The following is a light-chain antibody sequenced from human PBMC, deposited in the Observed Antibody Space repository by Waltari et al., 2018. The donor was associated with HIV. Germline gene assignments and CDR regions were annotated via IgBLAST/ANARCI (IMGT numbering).Light chain of an antibody. J-gene: IGLJ3*02. Sequence: QSVLTQPPSVSGAPGQRVTIPCTGSSSNIGAGYDVQWYQQLPGTAPKLLIYGNSTRPSGVPDRLSGSKSGTSASRAITGLQADDEADYYCQSYDSSLSGSRVFGGGTKLTVL. CDR2: GNS. CDR1: SSNIGAGYD. V-gene: IGLV1-40*01. CDR3: QSYDSSLSGSRV.